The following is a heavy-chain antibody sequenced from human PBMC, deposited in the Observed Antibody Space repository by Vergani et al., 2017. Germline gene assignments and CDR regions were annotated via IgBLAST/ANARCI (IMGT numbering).Heavy chain of an antibody. V-gene: IGHV3-23*01. CDR1: GFTFNHYA. Sequence: EVQLLESGGDLVQPGGSLRLSCAASGFTFNHYAMNWVRQAPGKGLEWVSGISGSGGSTYYAGSVKGRFTISRDSSKNTLYLQMNSRSAVDTAVYYCAKANPRNSGYDYLYYYHAMAVWGQGTTVTVSS. CDR3: AKANPRNSGYDYLYYYHAMAV. D-gene: IGHD5-12*01. J-gene: IGHJ6*02. CDR2: ISGSGGST.